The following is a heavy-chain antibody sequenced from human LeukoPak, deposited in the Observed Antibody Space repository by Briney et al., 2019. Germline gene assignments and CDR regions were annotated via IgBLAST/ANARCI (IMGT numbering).Heavy chain of an antibody. CDR1: GGSFSGYY. V-gene: IGHV4-34*01. CDR3: ARGFCSSASCYRLRWFDP. J-gene: IGHJ5*02. CDR2: INHSGST. D-gene: IGHD2-2*01. Sequence: SETLSLTCAVYGGSFSGYYWSWIRQPPGKGLEWIGEINHSGSTNYNPSLKGRVTISVDTSKNQFSLKLSSVTAADAAVYYCARGFCSSASCYRLRWFDPWGQGTLVTVSS.